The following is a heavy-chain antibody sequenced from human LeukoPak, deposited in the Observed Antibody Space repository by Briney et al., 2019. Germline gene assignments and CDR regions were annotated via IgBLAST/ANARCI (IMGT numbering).Heavy chain of an antibody. Sequence: SETLSLTCAVYGGSFSGYYWSWIRQPPWKGLEWIGEINHSGSTNYNPSLKSRVTISVDTSKNQFSLKLSSVTAADTAVYYCARSGYAFGADAFDIWGQGAMVAVPS. CDR2: INHSGST. J-gene: IGHJ3*02. CDR1: GGSFSGYY. V-gene: IGHV4-34*01. D-gene: IGHD3-16*01. CDR3: ARSGYAFGADAFDI.